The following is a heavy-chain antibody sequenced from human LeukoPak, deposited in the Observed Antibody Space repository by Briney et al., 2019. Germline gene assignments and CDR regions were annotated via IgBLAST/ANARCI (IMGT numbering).Heavy chain of an antibody. Sequence: SETLSLTCTVSGGSISGYYWSWVRQPPGQGLEWIGFIHYRGTSNYNPSLISRVTISADTSKNQVSLKLSSVTAADTAVYYCARHYCSGGNCYYFDHWGQGTLVTVSS. CDR2: IHYRGTS. D-gene: IGHD2-15*01. CDR3: ARHYCSGGNCYYFDH. J-gene: IGHJ4*02. V-gene: IGHV4-59*08. CDR1: GGSISGYY.